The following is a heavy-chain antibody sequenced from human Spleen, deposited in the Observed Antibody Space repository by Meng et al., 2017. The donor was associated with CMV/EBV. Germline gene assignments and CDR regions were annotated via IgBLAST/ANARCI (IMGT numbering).Heavy chain of an antibody. J-gene: IGHJ6*02. CDR1: GFIVRNYW. Sequence: GGSLRLSCAASGFIVRNYWMSWVRQAPGKGLEWVAAINQAGSAISYVDSVKGRFTISRDDAKNSLFLQLNRLSVEDTAVYYCARTLMQLATTYYYYGMDVWGQGTTVTVSS. V-gene: IGHV3-7*01. CDR3: ARTLMQLATTYYYYGMDV. CDR2: INQAGSAI. D-gene: IGHD6-13*01.